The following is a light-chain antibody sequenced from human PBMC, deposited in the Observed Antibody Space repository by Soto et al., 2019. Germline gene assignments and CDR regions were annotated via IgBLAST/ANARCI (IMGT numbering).Light chain of an antibody. CDR2: GAS. Sequence: VLTQSPDTLSLSPGSRVTLSCRASQSVRGIFLAWYQYKPGQAPRLLIYGASNRATGIPDRFSGSASGTDFTLTISRLEPDDSAVYYCQQYHDSPMNTFGQGTKVEIK. CDR1: QSVRGIF. V-gene: IGKV3-20*01. CDR3: QQYHDSPMNT. J-gene: IGKJ2*01.